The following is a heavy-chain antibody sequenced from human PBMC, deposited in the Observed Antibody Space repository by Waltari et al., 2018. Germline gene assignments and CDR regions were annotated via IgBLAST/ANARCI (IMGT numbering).Heavy chain of an antibody. D-gene: IGHD3-3*01. CDR1: GGSISSYY. Sequence: QVQLQESGPGLVKPSETLSLTCTVSGGSISSYYWSWIRQPPGKGLEWIGYIYYSGSTNYNPSLKSRVTISVDTSKNQFSLKLSSVTAADTAVYYCARNRRITIFGVVRNWFDPWGQGTLVTVSS. J-gene: IGHJ5*02. CDR3: ARNRRITIFGVVRNWFDP. CDR2: IYYSGST. V-gene: IGHV4-59*01.